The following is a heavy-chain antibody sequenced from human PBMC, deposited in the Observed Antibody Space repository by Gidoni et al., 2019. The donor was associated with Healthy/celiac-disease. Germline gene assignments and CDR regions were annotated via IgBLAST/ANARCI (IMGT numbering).Heavy chain of an antibody. V-gene: IGHV3-7*03. Sequence: EVQLVESGGGLVQPGGSLRLSCAASGFTFSSYWMSWVRQAPGKGLEWVANIKQDGSEKYYVDSVKGRFTISRDNAKNSLYLQMNSLRAEDTAVYYCARDFRLDYGSGSYSARNWYFDLWGRGTLVTVSS. CDR3: ARDFRLDYGSGSYSARNWYFDL. CDR1: GFTFSSYW. J-gene: IGHJ2*01. D-gene: IGHD3-10*01. CDR2: IKQDGSEK.